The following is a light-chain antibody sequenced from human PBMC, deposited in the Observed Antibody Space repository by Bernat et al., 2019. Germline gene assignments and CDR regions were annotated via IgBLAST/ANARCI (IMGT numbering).Light chain of an antibody. Sequence: QSVLTQPPSASETPGQRVTISCSGSSSNIGSNYVYWYQQLPGTAPKLLIYRNNQRPSEVPDRFSGSKSGTSASLAISGLQSEDEADYYCAAWDDSLNGRLVFGGGTKLTVL. CDR1: SSNIGSNY. V-gene: IGLV1-47*01. CDR2: RNN. CDR3: AAWDDSLNGRLV. J-gene: IGLJ3*02.